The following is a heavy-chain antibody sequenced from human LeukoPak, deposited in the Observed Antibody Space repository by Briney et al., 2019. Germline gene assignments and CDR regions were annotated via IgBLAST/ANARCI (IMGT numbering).Heavy chain of an antibody. J-gene: IGHJ6*01. CDR3: ATLHFYAMGV. CDR2: ISGSGTDT. V-gene: IGHV3-11*01. CDR1: GLRFSGQY. Sequence: GGSLRLSCAASGLRFSGQYMIWIRQAPGKGLEWVAFISGSGTDTFYADSVKGRFFISKDNTRDSLSLQMTSLGAEDTAMYYCATLHFYAMGVWGQGTTVTVSS.